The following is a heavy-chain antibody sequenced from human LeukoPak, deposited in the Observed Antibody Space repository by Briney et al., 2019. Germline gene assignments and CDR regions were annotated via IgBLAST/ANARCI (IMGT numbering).Heavy chain of an antibody. Sequence: SETLSLTCTVSGYSITSAYYWGWIRPPPGEGLEWIGSIYHSGGTYSTPSLKSRVTISVDTSKNQFSLKLTSVTAADTAMYYCARVLTAGLYYFDSWGQGTLVTVSS. D-gene: IGHD6-13*01. CDR2: IYHSGGT. CDR1: GYSITSAYY. CDR3: ARVLTAGLYYFDS. J-gene: IGHJ4*02. V-gene: IGHV4-38-2*02.